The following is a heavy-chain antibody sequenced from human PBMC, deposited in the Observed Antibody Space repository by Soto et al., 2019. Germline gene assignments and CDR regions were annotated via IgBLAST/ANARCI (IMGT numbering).Heavy chain of an antibody. CDR2: IYWDDDK. D-gene: IGHD6-13*01. V-gene: IGHV2-5*02. Sequence: QITLKESGPTLVKPTQTLTLTCTFSGFSLSTSGVGVGWIRQPPGKALEWLALIYWDDDKRYSPSLKSRLTITKDTYKNQVVLTMTNMDPVDTATYYCAHRAAAGKAAYFQHWGQGTLVTVSS. CDR1: GFSLSTSGVG. CDR3: AHRAAAGKAAYFQH. J-gene: IGHJ1*01.